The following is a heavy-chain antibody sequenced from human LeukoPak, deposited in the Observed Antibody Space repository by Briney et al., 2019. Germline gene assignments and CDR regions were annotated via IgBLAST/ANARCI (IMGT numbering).Heavy chain of an antibody. CDR1: GFTFSSYD. J-gene: IGHJ4*02. Sequence: GGSLRLSCAASGFTFSSYDMHWVRQAPGKGLEWVSAFHTDGGTYYLDSVKGRFTISREDAKNSLYLQMNTLRAGDTAVYYCARGSGPGVTTVDSWGQGTLVIVSS. V-gene: IGHV3-13*01. D-gene: IGHD4-11*01. CDR3: ARGSGPGVTTVDS. CDR2: FHTDGGT.